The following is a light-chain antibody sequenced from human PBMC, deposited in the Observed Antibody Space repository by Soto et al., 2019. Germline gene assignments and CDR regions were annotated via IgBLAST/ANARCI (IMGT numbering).Light chain of an antibody. Sequence: ESVLTQSPGSLSLSPGERATPSCRASQSVSSNYLAWYQHKPGQAPRLLIYGASSRATGIPDRFSGSGSGTDFTLTISRLEPEDFAVYYCQHYGSSLSITFGQGTRLEIK. J-gene: IGKJ5*01. V-gene: IGKV3-20*01. CDR2: GAS. CDR1: QSVSSNY. CDR3: QHYGSSLSIT.